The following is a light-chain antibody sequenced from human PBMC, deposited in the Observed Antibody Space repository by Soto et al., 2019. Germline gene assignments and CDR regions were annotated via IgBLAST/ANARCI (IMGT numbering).Light chain of an antibody. Sequence: QPVLTQPPSVSGAPGQRVTISCTGSSSNIGAGYDVNWYQQLPGIAPKLLIDRNNNRPSGVPDRVSGSKSGNSASLAITGLQAEDEADYYCQSYDSSLSGYVVFGGRTKLTVL. J-gene: IGLJ2*01. CDR2: RNN. V-gene: IGLV1-40*01. CDR1: SSNIGAGYD. CDR3: QSYDSSLSGYVV.